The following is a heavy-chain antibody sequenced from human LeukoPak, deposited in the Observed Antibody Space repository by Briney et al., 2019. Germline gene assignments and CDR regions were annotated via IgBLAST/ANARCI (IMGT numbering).Heavy chain of an antibody. J-gene: IGHJ4*02. CDR3: ARLYYYDSSGYYYLGYFDY. D-gene: IGHD3-22*01. CDR2: IKQDGSEK. Sequence: GGSLRLSCAVSGFTFSSYWMSWVRQAPGKGLEWVANIKQDGSEKYYVDSVKGRFTISRDNAKNSLYLQMNSLRAEDTAVYYCARLYYYDSSGYYYLGYFDYWGQGTLVTVSS. V-gene: IGHV3-7*01. CDR1: GFTFSSYW.